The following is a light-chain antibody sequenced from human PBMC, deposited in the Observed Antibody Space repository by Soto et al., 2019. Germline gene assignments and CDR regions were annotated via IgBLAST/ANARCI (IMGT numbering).Light chain of an antibody. CDR1: QSISSW. CDR2: KAS. J-gene: IGKJ1*01. CDR3: QQYNSYPRT. V-gene: IGKV1-5*03. Sequence: DIQMTQSPSTLSASVVDRVTITCRASQSISSWLAWYQQKPGKAPKLLIYKASSLESGVPSRFSGSGSGTEFTLTISSLQPDDFATYYCQQYNSYPRTVGQGTKVEIK.